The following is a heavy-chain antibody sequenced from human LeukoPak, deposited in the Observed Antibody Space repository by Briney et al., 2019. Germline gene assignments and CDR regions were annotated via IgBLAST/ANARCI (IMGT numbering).Heavy chain of an antibody. V-gene: IGHV4-34*01. CDR3: ARASPLRPMDV. D-gene: IGHD3-16*01. CDR2: INHSGST. J-gene: IGHJ6*03. CDR1: GGSFSGYY. Sequence: PSETLSLTCAVSGGSFSGYYWSWIRQPPGKGLEWIGEINHSGSTNYNPSLKSRVTISVDTSKNQFSPKLSSVTAADTAVYYCARASPLRPMDVWGKGTTVTVSS.